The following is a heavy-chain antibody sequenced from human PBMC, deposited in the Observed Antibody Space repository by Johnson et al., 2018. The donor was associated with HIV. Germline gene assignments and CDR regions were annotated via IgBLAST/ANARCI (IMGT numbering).Heavy chain of an antibody. CDR1: GFTFSDYY. D-gene: IGHD1-26*01. CDR3: AREGSGIAGGGAFDI. J-gene: IGHJ3*02. V-gene: IGHV3-66*01. Sequence: VQLVESGGGLVKPGGSLRLSCAASGFTFSDYYMSWIRQAPGKGLEWVSAIGTAGDTYYPGSVKGRFTISRDNSKNTLYLQMNSLRAEDTAVYYCAREGSGIAGGGAFDIWGQGTMVTVSS. CDR2: IGTAGDT.